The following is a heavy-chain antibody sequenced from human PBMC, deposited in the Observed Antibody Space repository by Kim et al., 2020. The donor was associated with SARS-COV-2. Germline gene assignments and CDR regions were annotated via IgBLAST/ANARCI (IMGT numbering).Heavy chain of an antibody. CDR1: GGSISSSSYY. Sequence: SETLSLTCTVSGGSISSSSYYWGWIRQPPGKGLEWIGSIYYSGSTYYNPSLKSRVTISVDTSKNQFSLKLSSVTAADTAVYYCASRGYYDSKVDYWGQGTLVTVSS. V-gene: IGHV4-39*01. CDR3: ASRGYYDSKVDY. D-gene: IGHD3-22*01. J-gene: IGHJ4*02. CDR2: IYYSGST.